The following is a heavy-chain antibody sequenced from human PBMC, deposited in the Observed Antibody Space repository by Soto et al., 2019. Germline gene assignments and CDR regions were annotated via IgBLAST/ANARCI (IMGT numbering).Heavy chain of an antibody. J-gene: IGHJ6*02. Sequence: EVQLVGSGGDSVQPGGSLRLSCAASEFTFGNYWMHWVRQSPGKGLVWVSRINPDGTNTDYADSVMGRFTVSRDNDKKPVYRKMSRLRGEDPPVYSCTGPPDWGGGTRRPGHRYSGLHAWGQGITVTVSS. CDR3: TGPPDWGGGTRRPGHRYSGLHA. V-gene: IGHV3-74*01. CDR1: EFTFGNYW. D-gene: IGHD2-21*01. CDR2: INPDGTNT.